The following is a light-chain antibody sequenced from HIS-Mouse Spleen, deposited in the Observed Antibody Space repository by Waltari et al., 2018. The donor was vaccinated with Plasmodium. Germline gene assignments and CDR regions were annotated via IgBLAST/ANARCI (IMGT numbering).Light chain of an antibody. J-gene: IGLJ3*02. CDR1: VLAKKY. V-gene: IGLV3-27*01. CDR2: KDS. CDR3: YSAADNNLV. Sequence: SYELTQPSSVSVSPGQTARITCPGDVLAKKYARWFQQTPGQAPLLVIYKDSERPSGIPERFSGSSSGTTVTLTISGAQVEDEADYYCYSAADNNLVFGGGTKLTVL.